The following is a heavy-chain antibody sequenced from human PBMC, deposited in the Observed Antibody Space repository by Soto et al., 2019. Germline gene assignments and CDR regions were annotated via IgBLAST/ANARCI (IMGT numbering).Heavy chain of an antibody. D-gene: IGHD3-10*01. Sequence: GESLKISCKGSGYSFTSYWIGWVRQMPGKGLEWMGIIYPGDSDTRYSPSFQGQVTISADKSISTAYLQWSSLKASDTKYSPSFQGQVTISAAKSIRPAYLQWSSLKASDTAMYYCARHSIEAMVRGVPGYNGMDVWGQGTTVTVSS. J-gene: IGHJ6*02. CDR1: GYSFTSYW. CDR3: FQGQVTISAAKSIRPAYLQWSSLKASDTAMYYCARHSIEAMVRGVPGYNGMDV. CDR2: IYPGDSDT. V-gene: IGHV5-51*01.